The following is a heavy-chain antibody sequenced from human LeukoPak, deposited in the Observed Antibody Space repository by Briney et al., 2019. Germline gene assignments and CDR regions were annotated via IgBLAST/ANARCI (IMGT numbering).Heavy chain of an antibody. CDR2: IYHTGST. CDR3: ARAVDSSGFSPSQH. CDR1: GHSIINSFY. J-gene: IGHJ1*01. V-gene: IGHV4-38-2*02. Sequence: SETLSLTCTVSGHSIINSFYWGWIRQPPGKGLEWIGSIYHTGSTYYNPSLKSRVTISVDTSKNQFSLRLNSVTAADTAVYYCARAVDSSGFSPSQHWGQGTLVTGSS. D-gene: IGHD3-22*01.